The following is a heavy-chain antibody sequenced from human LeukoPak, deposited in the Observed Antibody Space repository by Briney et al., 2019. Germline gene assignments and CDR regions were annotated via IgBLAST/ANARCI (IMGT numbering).Heavy chain of an antibody. V-gene: IGHV3-53*01. Sequence: GGSLRLSCAASGFTVSSNYMSWVRQAPGKGLEWVSVIYSGGSTYYADSVKGRFTISRDNSKNTLNLQMNSLRAEDTAVYYCARLGYSSSSAFDYWGQGTLVTVSS. CDR1: GFTVSSNY. CDR3: ARLGYSSSSAFDY. CDR2: IYSGGST. D-gene: IGHD6-6*01. J-gene: IGHJ4*02.